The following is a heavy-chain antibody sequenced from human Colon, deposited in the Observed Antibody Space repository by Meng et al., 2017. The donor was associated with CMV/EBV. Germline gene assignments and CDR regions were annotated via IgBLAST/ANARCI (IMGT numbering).Heavy chain of an antibody. Sequence: GGSLRLSCAASGFSFSIDSMNWVRQAPGKGLEWIATISSAGIYTYYAASVKGRLTISRDNAKSTVFLQMNSLRAENTAVYYCSRGQDFVVVPTPKNFFDPWGQGTLVTVSS. CDR1: GFSFSIDS. D-gene: IGHD2-2*01. CDR3: SRGQDFVVVPTPKNFFDP. J-gene: IGHJ5*02. V-gene: IGHV3-21*06. CDR2: ISSAGIYT.